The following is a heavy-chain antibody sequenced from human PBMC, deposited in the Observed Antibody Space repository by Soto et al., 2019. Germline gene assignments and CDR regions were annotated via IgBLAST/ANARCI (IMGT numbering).Heavy chain of an antibody. D-gene: IGHD6-19*01. CDR1: GFTFSTYA. CDR2: ISYDGSNK. V-gene: IGHV3-30-3*01. Sequence: QVQLVESGGGVVQPGRSLRLSCAASGFTFSTYAMHWVRQAPGKGLEWVAVISYDGSNKYYADSVKGRFTISRDNSKNTLYLQMNSLRAEDTAVYYCARDKSQYSSGCHNRHFDYWGQGTLVTVSS. CDR3: ARDKSQYSSGCHNRHFDY. J-gene: IGHJ4*02.